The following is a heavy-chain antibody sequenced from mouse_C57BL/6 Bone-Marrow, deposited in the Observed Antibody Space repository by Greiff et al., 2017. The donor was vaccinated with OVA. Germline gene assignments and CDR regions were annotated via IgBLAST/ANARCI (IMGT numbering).Heavy chain of an antibody. CDR3: AKSLYYAMDY. J-gene: IGHJ4*01. V-gene: IGHV5-4*01. Sequence: EVQLLQSGGGLVRPGGSLKLSCAASGFAFSSYAIAWVRQTPGKRLEWVATISDGGSYTYYPDNVKGRFTISRDKAKSTLYLQMSHLTSEDTAVYYCAKSLYYAMDYWGQGTSVTVSS. D-gene: IGHD6-2*01. CDR2: ISDGGSYT. CDR1: GFAFSSYA.